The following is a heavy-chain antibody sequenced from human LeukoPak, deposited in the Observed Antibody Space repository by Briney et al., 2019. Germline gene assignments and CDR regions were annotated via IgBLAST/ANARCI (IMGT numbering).Heavy chain of an antibody. Sequence: SQTLSLTCTVSGGSISSGDYYWSWIRQPPGKGLEWIGYIYSSGTTYYNPSLKSRLTISIDVSKNQFSLKLTSVTAADTAFYYCARAGISMIRALHWGQGTLVTVSS. CDR3: ARAGISMIRALH. V-gene: IGHV4-30-4*01. J-gene: IGHJ4*02. CDR1: GGSISSGDYY. D-gene: IGHD3-10*01. CDR2: IYSSGTT.